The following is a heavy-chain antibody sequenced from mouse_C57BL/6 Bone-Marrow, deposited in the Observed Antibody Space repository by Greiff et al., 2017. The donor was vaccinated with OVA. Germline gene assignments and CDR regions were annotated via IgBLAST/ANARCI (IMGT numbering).Heavy chain of an antibody. D-gene: IGHD1-1*01. V-gene: IGHV1-64*01. CDR3: ARGDYYGSREGFAY. CDR2: IHPNSGST. J-gene: IGHJ3*01. CDR1: GYTFTSYW. Sequence: QVQLQQPGAELVKPGASVKLSCKASGYTFTSYWMHWVKQRPGQGLEWIGMIHPNSGSTNYNEKFKSKATLTVDKSSSTAYMQLSSLTSEDSAVYYCARGDYYGSREGFAYWGQGTLVTVSA.